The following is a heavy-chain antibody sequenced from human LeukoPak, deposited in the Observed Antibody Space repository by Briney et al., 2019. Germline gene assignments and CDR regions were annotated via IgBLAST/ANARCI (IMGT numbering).Heavy chain of an antibody. V-gene: IGHV3-33*01. J-gene: IGHJ3*02. CDR3: AREGLTTTPNNAFDI. Sequence: GGSLRLSCAASGFTFSDYGMHWVRQAPGKGLEWVAVIWSDENKNYYGDSVKGRFTISRDNFKRTLYLQMNSLRVEDTAVYYCAREGLTTTPNNAFDIWGQGTMVTVSS. CDR1: GFTFSDYG. D-gene: IGHD1-1*01. CDR2: IWSDENKN.